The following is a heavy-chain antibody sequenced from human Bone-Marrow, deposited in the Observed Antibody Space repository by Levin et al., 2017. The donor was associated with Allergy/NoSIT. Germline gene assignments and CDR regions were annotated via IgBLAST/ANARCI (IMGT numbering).Heavy chain of an antibody. CDR2: ISGSGGST. V-gene: IGHV3-23*01. CDR1: GFTFSSYA. CDR3: ATHLGYCSGGSCYYPNY. D-gene: IGHD2-15*01. J-gene: IGHJ4*02. Sequence: GGSLRLSCAASGFTFSSYAMSWVRQAPGKGLEWVSAISGSGGSTYYADSVKGRFTISRDNSKNTLYLQMNSLRAEDTAVYYCATHLGYCSGGSCYYPNYWGQGTLVTVSS.